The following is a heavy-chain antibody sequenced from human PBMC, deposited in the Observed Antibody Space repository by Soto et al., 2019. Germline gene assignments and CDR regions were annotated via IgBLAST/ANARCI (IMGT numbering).Heavy chain of an antibody. V-gene: IGHV3-30*18. Sequence: QVQLVESGGGVVQPGRSLRLSCAASGFTFSSYGMHWVRQAPGKGLEWVAVISYDGSNKYYADSVKGRFTISRDNSKNTLYLKMNSLRAEDTAVYYCAKDLAAAGYGMDVWGQGTTVTVSS. CDR2: ISYDGSNK. CDR3: AKDLAAAGYGMDV. J-gene: IGHJ6*02. D-gene: IGHD6-13*01. CDR1: GFTFSSYG.